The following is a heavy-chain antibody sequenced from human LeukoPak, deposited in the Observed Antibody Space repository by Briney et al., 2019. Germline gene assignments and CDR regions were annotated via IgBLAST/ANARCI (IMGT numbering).Heavy chain of an antibody. CDR2: IIPILGIA. V-gene: IGHV1-69*04. D-gene: IGHD3-22*01. Sequence: VASVKVSCKASGGTFSSYVISWVRQAPGQGLEWMGRIIPILGIANYAQKFQGRVTITADKSTSTAYMELSSLRSEDTAVYYCARDRGGVGTMIVVAYYWGQGTLVTVSS. CDR1: GGTFSSYV. CDR3: ARDRGGVGTMIVVAYY. J-gene: IGHJ4*02.